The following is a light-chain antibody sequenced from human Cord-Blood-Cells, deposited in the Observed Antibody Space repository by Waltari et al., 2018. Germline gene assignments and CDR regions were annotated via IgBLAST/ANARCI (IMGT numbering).Light chain of an antibody. V-gene: IGLV2-23*01. CDR3: CSYAGSSTWV. CDR1: SSAVGSYNI. J-gene: IGLJ3*02. CDR2: EGS. Sequence: QSALTPPASVSGSPGQSITISCTGTSSAVGSYNIVSWYQQHPGKAPQRMVYEGSKRPAGVSNRFAGSKSGNTASLTISGLQAEDEADYYCCSYAGSSTWVFGGGTKLTVL.